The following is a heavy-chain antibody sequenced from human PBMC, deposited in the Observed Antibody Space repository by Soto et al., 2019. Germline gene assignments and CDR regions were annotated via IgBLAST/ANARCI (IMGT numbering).Heavy chain of an antibody. Sequence: ASVKVSGKASGYAFTSYGISWVRRAPGQGLEWMGWISAYNGNTNYAQKLQGRFTMTTDTSTSTAYMELRSLRSDDTAVYYCARGRRIAVAGTRGWFDPWGQGTLFTVS. D-gene: IGHD6-19*01. CDR3: ARGRRIAVAGTRGWFDP. J-gene: IGHJ5*02. CDR2: ISAYNGNT. V-gene: IGHV1-18*01. CDR1: GYAFTSYG.